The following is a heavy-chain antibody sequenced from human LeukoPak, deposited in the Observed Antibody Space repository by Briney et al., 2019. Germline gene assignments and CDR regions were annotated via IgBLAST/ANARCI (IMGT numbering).Heavy chain of an antibody. Sequence: PGASLRLSCAASGFTFKNYGMAWVRQTPGKGLEWVSTIGEQYDDTHYADSVKGRFTISRDNSKNTVFLLMNSLRAEDTAVYYCAKDCCGDSFFAYWGQGALVAVSS. CDR2: IGEQYDDT. J-gene: IGHJ4*02. V-gene: IGHV3-23*01. CDR3: AKDCCGDSFFAY. D-gene: IGHD2-21*02. CDR1: GFTFKNYG.